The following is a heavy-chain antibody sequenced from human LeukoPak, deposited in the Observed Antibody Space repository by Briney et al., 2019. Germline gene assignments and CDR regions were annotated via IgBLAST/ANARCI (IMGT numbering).Heavy chain of an antibody. CDR1: GGSFSAYY. V-gene: IGHV4-34*01. CDR3: ARRALVVAAHTNWFDP. J-gene: IGHJ5*02. D-gene: IGHD2-15*01. Sequence: PSETLSLTCAVYGGSFSAYYWSWIRQPPGQGLEWIGEINHSGSTNYNPSLKSRVTISVDTSKNQFSLTLSSVTAADTAVYYCARRALVVAAHTNWFDPWGQGTLVTVSS. CDR2: INHSGST.